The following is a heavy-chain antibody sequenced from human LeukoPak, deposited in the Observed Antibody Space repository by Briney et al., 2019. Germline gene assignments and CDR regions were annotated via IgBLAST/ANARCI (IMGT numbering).Heavy chain of an antibody. Sequence: PGGSLRLSCAASGFTFSDYYMWWIRQAPGKGLEWISYVSSSGGAIDYADSVKGRFTISRDNAKNSLYLQMNRLRAEDAAVYYCASDGDYDYWGQGTLVTVSS. CDR3: ASDGDYDY. CDR1: GFTFSDYY. V-gene: IGHV3-11*01. J-gene: IGHJ4*02. D-gene: IGHD4-17*01. CDR2: VSSSGGAI.